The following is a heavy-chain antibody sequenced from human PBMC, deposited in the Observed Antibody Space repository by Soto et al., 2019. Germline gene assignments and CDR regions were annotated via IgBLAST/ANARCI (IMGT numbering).Heavy chain of an antibody. CDR1: GFTFSNYS. Sequence: GGSLRLSCAVSGFTFSNYSINWVRQAPGKGLEWLSYIYAGGMTYYADSVKGRFTFSRDHSKNTLFLQMDSLRAEDTAIYYCARVEGYTSSSDPYFDYWGQGTLVTVSS. V-gene: IGHV3-53*01. CDR2: IYAGGMT. J-gene: IGHJ4*02. D-gene: IGHD6-6*01. CDR3: ARVEGYTSSSDPYFDY.